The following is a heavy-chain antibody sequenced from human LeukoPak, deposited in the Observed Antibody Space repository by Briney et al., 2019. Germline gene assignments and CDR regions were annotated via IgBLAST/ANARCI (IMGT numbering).Heavy chain of an antibody. Sequence: PSETLSLTCTVSGGSISTSNYYWGWIRQPPGKGLEWIGSIFYSGSTYYSPSLRSRVTISLDTSRNQFSLKLNSVTAADTAVYYCAKEGKTRNWNYYQAKAVDWGQGTLVTVSS. J-gene: IGHJ4*02. CDR2: IFYSGST. V-gene: IGHV4-39*07. CDR3: AKEGKTRNWNYYQAKAVD. CDR1: GGSISTSNYY. D-gene: IGHD1-7*01.